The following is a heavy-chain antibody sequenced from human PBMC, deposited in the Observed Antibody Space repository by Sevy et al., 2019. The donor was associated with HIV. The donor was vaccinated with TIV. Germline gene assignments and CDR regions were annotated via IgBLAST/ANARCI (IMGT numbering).Heavy chain of an antibody. Sequence: GGSMRLSCAASGFTFGGYWLSWVRQAPGKGLEWVANIKPDGSETYVDSVKGRFFISRDSAMNSLYLQMNSLRVEDTGVYYSSAEWDYWGQGALVTVSS. V-gene: IGHV3-7*03. CDR3: SAEWDY. CDR1: GFTFGGYW. J-gene: IGHJ4*02. CDR2: IKPDGSET. D-gene: IGHD2-8*01.